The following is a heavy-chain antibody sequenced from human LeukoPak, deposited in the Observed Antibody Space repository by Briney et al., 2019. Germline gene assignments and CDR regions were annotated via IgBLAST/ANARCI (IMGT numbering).Heavy chain of an antibody. Sequence: ASVKVSCKASGYTFTSYAMHWVRQAPGQRLEWMGWINAGNGNTKYSQKFQGRVTITRDTSASTAYMELSSLRSEDMAVYYCARLDTAMAPGNYWGQGTLVTVSS. J-gene: IGHJ4*02. CDR2: INAGNGNT. CDR1: GYTFTSYA. D-gene: IGHD5-18*01. CDR3: ARLDTAMAPGNY. V-gene: IGHV1-3*01.